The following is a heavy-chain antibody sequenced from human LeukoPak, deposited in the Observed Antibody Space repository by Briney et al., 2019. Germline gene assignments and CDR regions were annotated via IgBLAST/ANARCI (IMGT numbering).Heavy chain of an antibody. CDR2: INTYNGNT. V-gene: IGHV1-18*01. CDR3: ARDLADGVGAPGAY. D-gene: IGHD1-26*01. CDR1: GYTFTNYG. Sequence: ASVKVSCKASGYTFTNYGITWMRQAPGRGLEWMGWINTYNGNTNYAQKLQGRVTITTDTSTSTAYMELRSLRSDDTAVFYCARDLADGVGAPGAYWGQGALVTVSS. J-gene: IGHJ4*02.